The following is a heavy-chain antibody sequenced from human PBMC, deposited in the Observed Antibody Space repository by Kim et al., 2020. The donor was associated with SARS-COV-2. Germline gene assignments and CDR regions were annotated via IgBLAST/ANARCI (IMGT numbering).Heavy chain of an antibody. CDR3: ARDRGGNFDY. CDR2: ST. Sequence: STNYNPSLKSRVTISVDTSKNQFSLKLSSVTAADTAVYYCARDRGGNFDYWGQGTLVTVSS. J-gene: IGHJ4*02. V-gene: IGHV4-59*01.